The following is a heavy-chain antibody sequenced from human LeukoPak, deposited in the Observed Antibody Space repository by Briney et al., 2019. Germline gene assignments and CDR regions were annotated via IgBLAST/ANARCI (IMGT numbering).Heavy chain of an antibody. J-gene: IGHJ4*02. CDR3: ACLDTRSARPGEPSTY. D-gene: IGHD6-6*01. CDR2: TPEDEHGT. V-gene: IGHV3-7*01. CDR1: GFSISRYW. Sequence: LSGGSLRLSCAASGFSISRYWMSWVRQAPGKGLEWVASTPEDEHGTFNVDSVQGRFTVSRDNAKNSLHLQMSSLRVEDTAVYFCACLDTRSARPGEPSTYWGQGTLVTVSS.